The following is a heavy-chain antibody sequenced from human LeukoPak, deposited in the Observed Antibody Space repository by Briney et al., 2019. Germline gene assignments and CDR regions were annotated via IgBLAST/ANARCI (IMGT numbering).Heavy chain of an antibody. CDR3: ASIRYFDLIDAFDI. D-gene: IGHD3-9*01. J-gene: IGHJ3*02. Sequence: PSETLSLTCTVSGGSVSSGSYYWSWIRQPPGKGLEWIGYIYYSGSTNYNPSLKSRVTISVDTSKNQFSQKLSSVAAADTAVYYCASIRYFDLIDAFDIWGQGTKVTVSS. CDR1: GGSVSSGSYY. V-gene: IGHV4-61*01. CDR2: IYYSGST.